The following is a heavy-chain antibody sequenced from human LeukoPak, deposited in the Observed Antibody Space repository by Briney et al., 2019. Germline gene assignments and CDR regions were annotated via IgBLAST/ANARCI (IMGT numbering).Heavy chain of an antibody. J-gene: IGHJ4*02. Sequence: GASVKVSCKVSGYSLTELCMHWVRQAPGKGLEWMGGFNHEDAQRIFEEKYQGRVTMTEDTSTVTAYMELSSLTSEDTAVYYCSTLLSTNYLDHWGQGTLVTVSS. D-gene: IGHD2/OR15-2a*01. CDR2: FNHEDAQR. V-gene: IGHV1-24*01. CDR3: STLLSTNYLDH. CDR1: GYSLTELC.